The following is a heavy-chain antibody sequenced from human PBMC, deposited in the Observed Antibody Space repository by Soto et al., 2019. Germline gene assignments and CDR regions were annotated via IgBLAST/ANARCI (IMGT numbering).Heavy chain of an antibody. CDR1: GVSISSGDYF. Sequence: SETLSLTCAVSGVSISSGDYFWSWIRQPPGEGLEWIGYITRTGSTYSNPSLKSRVTVSVDRSKNQFSLELSSVTAADTAVYYCARAISGVVVAAAVPKWFDPWGQGTLVTVSS. CDR2: ITRTGST. J-gene: IGHJ5*02. D-gene: IGHD2-15*01. V-gene: IGHV4-30-2*01. CDR3: ARAISGVVVAAAVPKWFDP.